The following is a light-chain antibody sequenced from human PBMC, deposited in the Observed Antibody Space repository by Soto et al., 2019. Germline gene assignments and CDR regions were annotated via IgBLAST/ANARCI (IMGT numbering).Light chain of an antibody. J-gene: IGLJ1*01. Sequence: QSVLTQPPSASGSPGQSVTISCTGTSSDVGGYNYVSWYQQHPGKAPKLMIYEVSKRPSGVPDRFSGSKSGNTASLTVSGLQAEDEADYYCSSYAGRNNLVFGTGTRSPS. CDR2: EVS. CDR3: SSYAGRNNLV. V-gene: IGLV2-8*01. CDR1: SSDVGGYNY.